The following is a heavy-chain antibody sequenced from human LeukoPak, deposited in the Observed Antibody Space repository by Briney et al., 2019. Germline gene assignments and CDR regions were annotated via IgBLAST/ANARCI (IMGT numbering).Heavy chain of an antibody. CDR1: GGSFSGYY. Sequence: SETLSLTCAIYGGSFSGYYWSWIRQPPGKGLEWIGEINHSGSTNYNPSLKSRVTISVDTSKNQFSLKLSSVTAADTAVYYCARGSGGYYYMDVWSKGTTVTVSS. V-gene: IGHV4-34*01. D-gene: IGHD3-10*01. CDR3: ARGSGGYYYMDV. J-gene: IGHJ6*03. CDR2: INHSGST.